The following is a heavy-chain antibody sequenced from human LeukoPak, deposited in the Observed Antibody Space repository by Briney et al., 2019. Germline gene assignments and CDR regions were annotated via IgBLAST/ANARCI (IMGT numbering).Heavy chain of an antibody. J-gene: IGHJ4*02. D-gene: IGHD3-22*01. V-gene: IGHV3-9*01. Sequence: GRSLRLSCAASGFTFDDYAMHWVRQAPGKGLEWVSGISWNSGSIGYADSVKGRFTISRDNSKNTLYLQMNSLRAEDTAVYYCAKEGRITMIVVVIKKFDYWGQGTLVTVSS. CDR3: AKEGRITMIVVVIKKFDY. CDR1: GFTFDDYA. CDR2: ISWNSGSI.